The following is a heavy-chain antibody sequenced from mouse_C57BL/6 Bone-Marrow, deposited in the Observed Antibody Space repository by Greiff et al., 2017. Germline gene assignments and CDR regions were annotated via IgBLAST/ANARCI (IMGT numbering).Heavy chain of an antibody. V-gene: IGHV1-81*01. CDR1: GYTFTSYG. Sequence: QVQLQQSGAELARPGASVKLSCKASGYTFTSYGISWVKQRTGQGLEWIGEIYPRSGNTYYNEKFKGKATLTADKSSSTAYMELRSLTSEDSAVYFCARPLLLRYYAMDYWGQGTSVTVSS. D-gene: IGHD1-1*01. CDR2: IYPRSGNT. J-gene: IGHJ4*01. CDR3: ARPLLLRYYAMDY.